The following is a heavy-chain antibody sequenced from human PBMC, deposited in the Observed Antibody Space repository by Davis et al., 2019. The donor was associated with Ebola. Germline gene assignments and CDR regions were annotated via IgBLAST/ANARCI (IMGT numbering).Heavy chain of an antibody. D-gene: IGHD3-22*01. V-gene: IGHV1-69*13. CDR2: IIPIFDTA. CDR3: AKDRYYDNSPLYFESET. J-gene: IGHJ4*02. CDR1: GGTFSSYA. Sequence: SMKVSCKASGGTFSSYAINWVRQAPGQGLEWVGGIIPIFDTASYAHNFQDRVTITADESRITAYLELSSLRSEDTAVYYCAKDRYYDNSPLYFESETWGQGTLVTVSS.